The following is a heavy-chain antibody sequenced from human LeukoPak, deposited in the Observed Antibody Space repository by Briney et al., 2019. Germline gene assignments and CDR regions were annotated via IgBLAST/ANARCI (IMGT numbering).Heavy chain of an antibody. CDR1: GGSFSGYY. CDR2: INHSGST. V-gene: IGHV4-34*01. Sequence: PSETLSLTCAVYGGSFSGYYWSWIRQPPGKGLEWIGEINHSGSTNYNPSLKSRVTISVDTSKNQFSLKLSSVTAADTAVYYCARSDYSNYVRSYWFDPWGQGTLVTVSS. D-gene: IGHD4-11*01. CDR3: ARSDYSNYVRSYWFDP. J-gene: IGHJ5*02.